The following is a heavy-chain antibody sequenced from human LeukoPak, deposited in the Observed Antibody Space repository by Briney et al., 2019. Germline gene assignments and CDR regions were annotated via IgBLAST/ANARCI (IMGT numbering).Heavy chain of an antibody. J-gene: IGHJ4*02. Sequence: PSETLSLTCAVYGGSFSGYYWSWIRQPPGKGLEWIGEINHSGSTNYNPSLKSRVTISVDTSKNQFSLKLTSVTAADTAVYYCATFYYYGSGSYYDYWGQGTLVTVSS. CDR2: INHSGST. V-gene: IGHV4-34*01. D-gene: IGHD3-10*01. CDR3: ATFYYYGSGSYYDY. CDR1: GGSFSGYY.